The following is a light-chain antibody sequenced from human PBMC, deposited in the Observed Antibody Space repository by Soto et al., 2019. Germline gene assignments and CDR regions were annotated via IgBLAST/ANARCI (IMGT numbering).Light chain of an antibody. CDR2: LVS. Sequence: QSALTQPASVSGSPGQSITISCTGTTSDIGDYNYVSWYQHLPDKVPKLIISLVSNRPSVVSNRFSGSKSGNKASLTIYGIQAEDEGDYYCTSWGIFGPGTKVTVL. V-gene: IGLV2-14*01. CDR1: TSDIGDYNY. CDR3: TSWGI. J-gene: IGLJ1*01.